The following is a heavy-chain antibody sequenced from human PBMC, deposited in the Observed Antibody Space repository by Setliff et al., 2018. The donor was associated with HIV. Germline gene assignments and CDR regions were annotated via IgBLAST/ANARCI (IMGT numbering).Heavy chain of an antibody. CDR2: IKQDGSDK. CDR3: AKDRYYDSSGSPFDY. V-gene: IGHV3-7*01. Sequence: GGSLRLSCGASGFTFANYWMNWVRRAPGKGLEWVANIKQDGSDKYYADSVRGRFTISRDNAKSTVYLQMGSLSADDTAVYYCAKDRYYDSSGSPFDYWGQGTLVTVSS. CDR1: GFTFANYW. J-gene: IGHJ4*02. D-gene: IGHD3-22*01.